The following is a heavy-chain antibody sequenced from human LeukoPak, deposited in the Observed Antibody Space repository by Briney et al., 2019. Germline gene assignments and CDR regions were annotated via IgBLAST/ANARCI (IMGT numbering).Heavy chain of an antibody. CDR1: GFTVSSNY. CDR2: IYSGGST. V-gene: IGHV3-53*01. D-gene: IGHD4-11*01. Sequence: GGSLRLSCAASGFTVSSNYMSWVRQAPGKGLEWVSVIYSGGSTSYADSVKGRFTISRDNSKNTLYLQMNSLRAEDTAVYYCASRATVTTDRFWFDPWGQGTLVIVSS. CDR3: ASRATVTTDRFWFDP. J-gene: IGHJ5*02.